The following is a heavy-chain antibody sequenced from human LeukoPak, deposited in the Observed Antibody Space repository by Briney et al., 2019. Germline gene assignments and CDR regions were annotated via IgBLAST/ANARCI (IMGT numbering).Heavy chain of an antibody. J-gene: IGHJ5*02. D-gene: IGHD2-8*01. CDR2: MSQYDGKT. V-gene: IGHV1-18*01. CDR1: GYTFSRFG. CDR3: ARESSNGWFDP. Sequence: ASVRCCCKTSGYTFSRFGIGWVRQATGQGIEWMGWMSQYDGKTNHPQRRQGRATIATDTSTSTAYMELRNLRFDDTAVYYCARESSNGWFDPWGQETLVSVST.